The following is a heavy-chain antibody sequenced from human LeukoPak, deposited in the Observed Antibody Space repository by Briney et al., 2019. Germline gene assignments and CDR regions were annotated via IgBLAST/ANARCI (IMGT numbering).Heavy chain of an antibody. CDR1: GGSITTYY. CDR2: IYNTGTT. V-gene: IGHV4-59*01. Sequence: SETLSLTCTVSGGSITTYYWSWLRQPPGKGLEWIGYIYNTGTTTYNPSLRSRVTISLDTSKNQFSLKLSSVTAADTAIYYCARTFPVAGTYYGMDVWGQGTTVTVS. CDR3: ARTFPVAGTYYGMDV. D-gene: IGHD6-19*01. J-gene: IGHJ6*02.